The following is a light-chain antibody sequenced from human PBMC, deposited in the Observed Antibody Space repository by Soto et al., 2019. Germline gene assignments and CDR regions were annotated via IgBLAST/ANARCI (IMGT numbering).Light chain of an antibody. V-gene: IGKV1-39*01. CDR1: QSISNY. CDR3: QQSHSTPYT. Sequence: DIQMTQSPSSLSASVGDRVTITCRTSQSISNYLNWYHQKPGKAPRLLIYITSSLQSGVPSRFSGSGSGTDFTLTITNLQPEDFGSYFCQQSHSTPYTFGQGTNLEIK. J-gene: IGKJ2*01. CDR2: ITS.